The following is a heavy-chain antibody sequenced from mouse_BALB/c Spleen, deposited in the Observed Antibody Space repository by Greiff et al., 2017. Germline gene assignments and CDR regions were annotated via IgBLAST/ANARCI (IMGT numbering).Heavy chain of an antibody. CDR2: ISSGGGST. CDR3: ARHDTTVVGRYFDV. V-gene: IGHV5-12-1*01. D-gene: IGHD1-1*01. Sequence: DVKLVESGGGLVKPGGSLKLSCAASGFAFSSYDMSWVRQTPEKRLEWVAYISSGGGSTYYPDTVKGRFTISRDNAKNTLYLQMSSLKSEDTAMYYCARHDTTVVGRYFDVWGAGTTVTVSS. CDR1: GFAFSSYD. J-gene: IGHJ1*01.